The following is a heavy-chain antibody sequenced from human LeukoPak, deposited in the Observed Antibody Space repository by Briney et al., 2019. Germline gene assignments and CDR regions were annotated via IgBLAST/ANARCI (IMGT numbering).Heavy chain of an antibody. CDR1: GFTFSSYA. CDR2: LSYDGSNK. V-gene: IGHV3-30-3*01. D-gene: IGHD3-9*01. J-gene: IGHJ3*02. CDR3: ARGFDWLSMGAFDI. Sequence: PGGSLRLSCAASGFTFSSYAMHWVRQAPGKGLEWVAILSYDGSNKYYADSVKGRFTISRDNSKNTPYLQMNSLRAEDTAVYYCARGFDWLSMGAFDIWGQGTMVTVSS.